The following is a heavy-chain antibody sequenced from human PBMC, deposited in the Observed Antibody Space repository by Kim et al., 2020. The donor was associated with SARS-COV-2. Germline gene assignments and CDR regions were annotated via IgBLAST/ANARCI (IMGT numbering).Heavy chain of an antibody. V-gene: IGHV3-30-3*01. Sequence: GGSLRLSCAASGFTFSSYAMHWVRQAPGKGLEWVAVISYDGSNKYYADSVKGRFTISRDNSKNTLYLQINSLRAEDTAVYYCASSTGALIVVVTPFDYWGQGTLVTVSS. CDR3: ASSTGALIVVVTPFDY. CDR1: GFTFSSYA. J-gene: IGHJ4*02. CDR2: ISYDGSNK. D-gene: IGHD3-22*01.